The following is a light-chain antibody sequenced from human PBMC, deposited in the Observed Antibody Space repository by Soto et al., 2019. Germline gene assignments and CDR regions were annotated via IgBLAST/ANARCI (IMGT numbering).Light chain of an antibody. CDR1: QSISSW. CDR2: KAS. V-gene: IGKV1-5*03. CDR3: QHYNNYLWT. Sequence: DIQMTQSPSTLSASVGDRVTITCRASQSISSWLAWYQQKPGKAPKLLIYKASSLESGVPSRFSGSGYGTHFTLTISSLQPDDFVTYYCQHYNNYLWTFGQGTKVEIK. J-gene: IGKJ1*01.